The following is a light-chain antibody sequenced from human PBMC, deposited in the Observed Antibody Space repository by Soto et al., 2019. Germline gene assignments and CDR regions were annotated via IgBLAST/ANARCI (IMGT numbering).Light chain of an antibody. CDR3: SSYRTSTTRI. Sequence: QSALTQPASVSGSPGQSITISCTGTSSDVGAYNYVSWYQQHPGKAPKLMIYDVTNRPSWVSDRFSGSKSGNTASLTISGLQAEYEADYYCSSYRTSTTRIFGGGTKLTVL. V-gene: IGLV2-14*01. CDR2: DVT. CDR1: SSDVGAYNY. J-gene: IGLJ2*01.